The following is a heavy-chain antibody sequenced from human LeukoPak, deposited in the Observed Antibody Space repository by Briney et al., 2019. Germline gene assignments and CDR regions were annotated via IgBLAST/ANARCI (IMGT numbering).Heavy chain of an antibody. Sequence: ASVKVSCKASGYTFTSYDINWVRQATGQGLERMGWMNPNSGNTGYAQKFQGRVTMTRNTSISTAYMELSRLRSDDTAVYYCAREDYDSSGYHDYWGQGTLVTVSS. V-gene: IGHV1-8*01. D-gene: IGHD3-22*01. CDR1: GYTFTSYD. J-gene: IGHJ4*02. CDR3: AREDYDSSGYHDY. CDR2: MNPNSGNT.